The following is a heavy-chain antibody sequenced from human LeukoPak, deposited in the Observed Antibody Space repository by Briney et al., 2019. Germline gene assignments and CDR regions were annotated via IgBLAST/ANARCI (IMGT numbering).Heavy chain of an antibody. CDR3: ARGDYELSDAFDP. V-gene: IGHV4-61*01. CDR2: IYYSGST. CDR1: GGSVSSGSYY. D-gene: IGHD4-17*01. J-gene: IGHJ5*02. Sequence: PSETLSLTCTVSGGSVSSGSYYWSWIRQPPGKGLEWIGYIYYSGSTNYNPSLKSRVTISVDTSKNQFSLKLSSVTAADTAVYYCARGDYELSDAFDPWGQGTLVTVSS.